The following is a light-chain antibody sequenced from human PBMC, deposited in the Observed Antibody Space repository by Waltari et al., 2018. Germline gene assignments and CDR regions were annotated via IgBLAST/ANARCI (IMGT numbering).Light chain of an antibody. J-gene: IGLJ1*01. CDR2: EAT. CDR3: CSYTGSSTSYG. CDR1: STYLASYNL. Sequence: QSALSQPASVSGSPGQSLTITCTGASTYLASYNLVACYQHHPNSAPKLIIYEATKRPSGISHRFSGAKSGATASLRISGLQADDEADYYCCSYTGSSTSYGCGGGTKVTVL. V-gene: IGLV2-23*01.